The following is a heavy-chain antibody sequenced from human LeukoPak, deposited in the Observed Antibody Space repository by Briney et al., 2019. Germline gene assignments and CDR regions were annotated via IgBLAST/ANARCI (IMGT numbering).Heavy chain of an antibody. J-gene: IGHJ4*02. CDR3: AAGPCSSTSCYDY. V-gene: IGHV4-61*02. Sequence: SETLSLTCTVSGGSISSGGYFWSWIRQPAGKGLEWIGRFYASGSTNYNPSLQSRVTISVDTSKNQFSLKLSSVTAADTAVYYCAAGPCSSTSCYDYWGQGTLVTVSS. D-gene: IGHD2-2*01. CDR1: GGSISSGGYF. CDR2: FYASGST.